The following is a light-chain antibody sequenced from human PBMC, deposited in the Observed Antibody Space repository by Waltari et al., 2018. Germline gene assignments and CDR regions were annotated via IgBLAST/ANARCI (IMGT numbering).Light chain of an antibody. Sequence: EIVLTQSPGTLSLSPGERATPPCRAGRTVSNTYLAWYQQKPGQAPRLLIYGTSTRATGIPARFSGSGSGTDFTLTISSLEAEDFAVYYCQHRDHWPPDATFGPGTKVDI. CDR3: QHRDHWPPDAT. J-gene: IGKJ3*01. V-gene: IGKV3D-20*02. CDR2: GTS. CDR1: RTVSNTY.